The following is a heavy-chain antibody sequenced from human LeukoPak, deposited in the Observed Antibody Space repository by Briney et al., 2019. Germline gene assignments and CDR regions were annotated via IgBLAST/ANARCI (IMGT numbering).Heavy chain of an antibody. Sequence: GGSLRLSCAAAGFTFSNYAMHWVRQAPGKGLEWVAVISSDGSNKYYADSVKGRFTISRDNSRNTLYVQMDSVRAEDTAVYYCVTYYDFWSGYRAEYFQYWGQGTLVTVSS. CDR3: VTYYDFWSGYRAEYFQY. J-gene: IGHJ1*01. CDR2: ISSDGSNK. CDR1: GFTFSNYA. D-gene: IGHD3-3*01. V-gene: IGHV3-30*04.